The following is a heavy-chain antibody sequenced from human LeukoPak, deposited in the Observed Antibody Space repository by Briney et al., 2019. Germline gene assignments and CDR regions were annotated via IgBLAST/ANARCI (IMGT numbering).Heavy chain of an antibody. CDR3: ARADSSSWYESTYYFDY. CDR2: ISSSGSTI. D-gene: IGHD6-13*01. J-gene: IGHJ4*02. Sequence: PGGSPRLSCAASGFTFSDYYMSRIRQAPGKGLEWVSYISSSGSTIYYADSVKGRFTISRDNAKNSLYLQMNSLRAEDTAVYYCARADSSSWYESTYYFDYWGQGTLVTVSS. V-gene: IGHV3-11*01. CDR1: GFTFSDYY.